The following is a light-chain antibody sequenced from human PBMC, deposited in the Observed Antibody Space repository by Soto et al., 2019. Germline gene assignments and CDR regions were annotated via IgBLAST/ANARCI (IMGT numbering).Light chain of an antibody. V-gene: IGKV1-5*01. CDR2: DAS. J-gene: IGKJ1*01. CDR1: QTISTW. CDR3: QQYENYWT. Sequence: DIQVTQSPPTLCASVVDGVTITFRASQTISTWMAWYQQKPGKAPKLLVYDASTLQSGVASRFSGSGSGTEFTLTISNLQPDDFATYYCQQYENYWTFGQGTKVDIK.